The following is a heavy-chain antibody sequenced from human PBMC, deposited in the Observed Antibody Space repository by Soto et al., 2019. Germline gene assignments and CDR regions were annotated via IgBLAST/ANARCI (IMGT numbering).Heavy chain of an antibody. CDR1: GGTFSSTA. V-gene: IGHV1-69*01. CDR3: ATKVRYFDSTLVS. J-gene: IGHJ5*02. Sequence: QVQLVQSGAEVKKPGSSVKVSCKASGGTFSSTAVGWVRQTPEQGLEWMGGIIPLFGGANYAQKFRGRVTTPAEESTSTIYKKVNSRLCGETAVYYCATKVRYFDSTLVSWGQGTQVAVSS. D-gene: IGHD3-9*01. CDR2: IIPLFGGA.